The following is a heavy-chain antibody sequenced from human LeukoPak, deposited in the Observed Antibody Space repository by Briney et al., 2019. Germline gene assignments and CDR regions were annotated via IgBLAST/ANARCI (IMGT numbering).Heavy chain of an antibody. CDR3: AKDRGGYSNFASRYMDV. Sequence: GGSLRLSCAASGFTFSSYAMSWVRQAPGKGLEWVSAISGSGGSTYYADSVKGRFTISRDNSKNTLYLQMNSLRAEDTAVYYCAKDRGGYSNFASRYMDVWGKGTTVTVSS. D-gene: IGHD4-11*01. J-gene: IGHJ6*03. CDR1: GFTFSSYA. V-gene: IGHV3-23*01. CDR2: ISGSGGST.